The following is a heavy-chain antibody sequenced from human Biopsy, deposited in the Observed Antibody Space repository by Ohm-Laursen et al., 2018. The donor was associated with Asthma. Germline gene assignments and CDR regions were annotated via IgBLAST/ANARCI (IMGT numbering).Heavy chain of an antibody. CDR1: GYTFTDYS. J-gene: IGHJ5*02. Sequence: SVKVSCKVSGYTFTDYSIHWVRQAPGQGLEWMGRINPNSGDTKHAQRFQGRVTVTRDRSISTAYMELSRLRSDDTAVYYCARDRGYCSGGTCPSWFDPWGQGTLVIVSS. CDR3: ARDRGYCSGGTCPSWFDP. D-gene: IGHD2-15*01. CDR2: INPNSGDT. V-gene: IGHV1-2*06.